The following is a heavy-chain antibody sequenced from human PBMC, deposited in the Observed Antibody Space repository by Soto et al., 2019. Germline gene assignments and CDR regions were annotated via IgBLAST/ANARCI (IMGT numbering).Heavy chain of an antibody. V-gene: IGHV3-30*03. Sequence: QVQLVESGGGVVQPGRSLRLSCAASGFTFSSYGMHWVRQAPGKGLEWVAVISYDGVNKYYADSVKGRFTLSRDNSKNTLYLQMNSLRAEDTAVYYCASYGDYLNGFDYWGQGTLVTVSS. CDR3: ASYGDYLNGFDY. CDR1: GFTFSSYG. J-gene: IGHJ4*02. CDR2: ISYDGVNK. D-gene: IGHD4-17*01.